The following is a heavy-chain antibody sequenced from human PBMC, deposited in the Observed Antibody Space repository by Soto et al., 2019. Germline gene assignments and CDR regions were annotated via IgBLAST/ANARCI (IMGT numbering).Heavy chain of an antibody. D-gene: IGHD5-12*01. Sequence: GGSLRLSCATSGYAFEDYAMHWVRQVPGKGLEWVSLISWDGESTYYADPVKGRFTVSRDNSEKSLYLQMNSVRVDDTALYYCAKVGQLDITTGHAYFDHWGQGTLVTVSS. J-gene: IGHJ4*02. CDR3: AKVGQLDITTGHAYFDH. CDR2: ISWDGEST. CDR1: GYAFEDYA. V-gene: IGHV3-43D*04.